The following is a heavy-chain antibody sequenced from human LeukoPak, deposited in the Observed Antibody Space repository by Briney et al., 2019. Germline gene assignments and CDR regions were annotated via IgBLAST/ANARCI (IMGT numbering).Heavy chain of an antibody. V-gene: IGHV3-21*01. D-gene: IGHD4-11*01. CDR3: ARDGRSYRPFDY. J-gene: IGHJ4*02. CDR1: AFTFSTYS. Sequence: PGGSLRLSCAASAFTFSTYSFNWVRQAPGKGLEWVSFISISSNYIYYADSVKGRFTISRDNAKNSLFLQMDSLRTEDTAVYYCARDGRSYRPFDYWGQGTRVTVSS. CDR2: ISISSNYI.